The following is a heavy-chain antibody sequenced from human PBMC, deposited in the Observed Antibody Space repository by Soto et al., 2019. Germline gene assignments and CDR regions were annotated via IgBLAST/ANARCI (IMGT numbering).Heavy chain of an antibody. D-gene: IGHD1-1*01. CDR2: IYAAGST. V-gene: IGHV3-66*01. Sequence: EVQLVESGGGLVQPGGSLRLSCAASGFTVSGNCMSWVRQAPGQGLEWVSVIYAAGSTYYIDSVNGRFTISRDNSKNTLYLQINSLRAEDTAVYYCASDIFKTGATGVFDIWGQGTRVTVSS. CDR3: ASDIFKTGATGVFDI. CDR1: GFTVSGNC. J-gene: IGHJ3*02.